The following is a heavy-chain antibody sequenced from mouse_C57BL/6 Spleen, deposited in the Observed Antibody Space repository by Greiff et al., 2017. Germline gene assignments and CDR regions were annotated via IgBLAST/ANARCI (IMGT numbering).Heavy chain of an antibody. V-gene: IGHV1-80*01. CDR3: ARRHYYGSSYRYFDV. Sequence: QVQLQQSGAELVKPGASVKISCKASGYAFSSYWMNWVKQRPGKGLEWIGQIYPGDGDTNYNGKFKGKATLTADKSSSKAYMQLSSLTSEDSAVYFCARRHYYGSSYRYFDVWGTGTTVTVSS. CDR1: GYAFSSYW. D-gene: IGHD1-1*01. CDR2: IYPGDGDT. J-gene: IGHJ1*03.